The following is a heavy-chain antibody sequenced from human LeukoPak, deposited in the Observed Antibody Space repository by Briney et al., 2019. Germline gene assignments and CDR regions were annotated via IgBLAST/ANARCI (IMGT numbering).Heavy chain of an antibody. CDR3: ARDYYDSSGYLNWFDH. CDR2: IYYSGST. Sequence: SETLSLTCTVSGGSISSYYWSWLRQPPGKGLEWIGYIYYSGSTNYNPSLKSRVTISVDTSKNQFSLKLSSVTAADTAVYYCARDYYDSSGYLNWFDHWGQGTLVTVSS. CDR1: GGSISSYY. J-gene: IGHJ5*02. D-gene: IGHD3-22*01. V-gene: IGHV4-59*01.